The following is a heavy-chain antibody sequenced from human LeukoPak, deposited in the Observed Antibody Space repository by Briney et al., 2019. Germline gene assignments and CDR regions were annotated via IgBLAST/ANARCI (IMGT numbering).Heavy chain of an antibody. J-gene: IGHJ5*02. CDR3: ARDGGYCSSTSCSGAWFDP. V-gene: IGHV1-2*02. D-gene: IGHD2-2*01. Sequence: ASVTVSFTASGYTFTGYYMHWVRQAPGQGLERVGWINPNSGGTNYAQKFQGRVTMTRDTSISTAYMELSRLRSDDTAVYYCARDGGYCSSTSCSGAWFDPWGQGTLVTVSS. CDR2: INPNSGGT. CDR1: GYTFTGYY.